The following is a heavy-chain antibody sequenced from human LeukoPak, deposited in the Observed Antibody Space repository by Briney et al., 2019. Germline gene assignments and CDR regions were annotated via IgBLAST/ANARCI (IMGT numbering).Heavy chain of an antibody. D-gene: IGHD1-26*01. CDR2: IYYSGST. J-gene: IGHJ3*02. CDR3: ARDVGSHNAFDI. Sequence: PSETLSLTCTVSGGSISSYYRSWIRQPPGKGLEWIGYIYYSGSTNYNPSLKSRVTISVDTSKNQFSLKLSSVTAADTAVYYCARDVGSHNAFDIWRQGTMVTVSS. CDR1: GGSISSYY. V-gene: IGHV4-59*01.